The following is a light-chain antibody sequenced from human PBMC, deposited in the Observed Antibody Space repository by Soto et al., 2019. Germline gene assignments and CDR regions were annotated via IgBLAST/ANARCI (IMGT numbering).Light chain of an antibody. CDR1: QNLLHSSNNKNY. CDR3: QQYYSTPRT. Sequence: DIMMTQSPDSLTVSLGERATFNCRSSQNLLHSSNNKNYLAWYQQKPGQPPKLLVYWASTRESGVPDRFSGGGSGTDFTLTISSLQAEDVAVYYCQQYYSTPRTFGQGTKLEIE. J-gene: IGKJ2*01. CDR2: WAS. V-gene: IGKV4-1*01.